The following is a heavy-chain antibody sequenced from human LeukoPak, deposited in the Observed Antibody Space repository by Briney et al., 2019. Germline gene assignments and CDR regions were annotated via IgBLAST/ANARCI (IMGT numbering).Heavy chain of an antibody. J-gene: IGHJ4*02. V-gene: IGHV4-59*01. CDR1: GGSISSYY. D-gene: IGHD4/OR15-4a*01. Sequence: SETLSLTCTVSGGSISSYYWSWIRQPPGKGHEWIGYVYYSGNTNYNPSLKSRVTISVDTSKNQFSLKLSSVTAADTAVYYCAGIVPYDYGYIDRWGQGTLVTVSS. CDR3: AGIVPYDYGYIDR. CDR2: VYYSGNT.